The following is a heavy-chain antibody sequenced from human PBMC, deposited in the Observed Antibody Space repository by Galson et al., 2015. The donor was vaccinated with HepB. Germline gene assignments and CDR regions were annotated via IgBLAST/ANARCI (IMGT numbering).Heavy chain of an antibody. CDR1: DTSISSGGYY. CDR2: IFYRGNT. CDR3: ARAGLGTYAKTFDY. Sequence: TLSLTCTVSDTSISSGGYYWSWIRQHPGKGLEWIGYIFYRGNTYYNPSLRSRVSISVDTSENQFSLKMSSVTAADTAVYYCARAGLGTYAKTFDYWGQGILVTVSS. V-gene: IGHV4-31*03. J-gene: IGHJ4*02. D-gene: IGHD2-2*01.